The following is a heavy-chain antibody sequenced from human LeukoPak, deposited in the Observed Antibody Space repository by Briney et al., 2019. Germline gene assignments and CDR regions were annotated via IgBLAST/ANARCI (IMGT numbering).Heavy chain of an antibody. CDR2: IYYSGST. D-gene: IGHD2-2*01. J-gene: IGHJ5*02. CDR3: ARHYHPLYYSSTSCLRRDWFDP. CDR1: GGSISSSSYY. V-gene: IGHV4-39*01. Sequence: SETLSLTCTVSGGSISSSSYYWGRIRQPPGKGLEWIGSIYYSGSTYYNPSLKSRVTISVDTSKNQFSLKLSSVTAADTAVYYCARHYHPLYYSSTSCLRRDWFDPWGQGTLVTVSS.